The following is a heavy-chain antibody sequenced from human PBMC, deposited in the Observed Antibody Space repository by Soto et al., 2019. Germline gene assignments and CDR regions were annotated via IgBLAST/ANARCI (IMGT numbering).Heavy chain of an antibody. CDR1: GYSFTSYW. Sequence: PGESLKISCKGSGYSFTSYWISWVRQMPGKGLEWMGRIDPSDSYTNYSPSFQGHVTISADKSISTAYLQWSSLKASDTAMYYCARHYRGSNKVYYYGMDVWGQGTTVTVSS. V-gene: IGHV5-10-1*01. CDR3: ARHYRGSNKVYYYGMDV. CDR2: IDPSDSYT. D-gene: IGHD3-16*01. J-gene: IGHJ6*02.